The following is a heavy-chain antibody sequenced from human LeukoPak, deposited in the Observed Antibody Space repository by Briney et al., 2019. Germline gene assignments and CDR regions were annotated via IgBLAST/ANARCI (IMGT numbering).Heavy chain of an antibody. V-gene: IGHV4-31*01. J-gene: IGHJ3*02. Sequence: SQTLSLTCTVSGGSISSGGYYWSWIRQHPVKGLERIEYIYYSGSTYYNPSLKSQVTISVDTSTHQISLKLCSVTAADTAVYYCARWQVAGTGVGAFDIWGQGTMVTVSS. CDR1: GGSISSGGYY. CDR2: IYYSGST. D-gene: IGHD6-19*01. CDR3: ARWQVAGTGVGAFDI.